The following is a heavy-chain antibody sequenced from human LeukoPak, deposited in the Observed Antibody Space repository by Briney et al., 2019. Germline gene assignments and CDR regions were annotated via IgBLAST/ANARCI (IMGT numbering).Heavy chain of an antibody. CDR1: GGSISNYY. D-gene: IGHD6-19*01. V-gene: IGHV4-4*07. J-gene: IGHJ4*02. Sequence: PSETLSLTCTVSGGSISNYYWTWVRQPAGKGLEWIGRIYTSGRTYTSGSTNYNPSLKSRVTISVDTPKNQFSLKLSSVTAADTAVYYCARHYGSSGWRPFDYWGQGTLVTVSS. CDR2: IYTSGRTYTSGST. CDR3: ARHYGSSGWRPFDY.